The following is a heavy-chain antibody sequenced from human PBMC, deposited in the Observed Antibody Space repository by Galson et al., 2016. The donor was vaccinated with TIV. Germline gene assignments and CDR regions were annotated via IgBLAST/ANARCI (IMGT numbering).Heavy chain of an antibody. J-gene: IGHJ4*02. Sequence: SVKVSCKASGYTFRNYAMNWMRQAPGQGFEWMGWINTDTGHPTYAQGFTGRFVFSLDTSVNTAYLEITSLRTEDTAVYYCAREKAGPGYWGQGTPITVSS. CDR3: AREKAGPGY. D-gene: IGHD6-19*01. V-gene: IGHV7-4-1*02. CDR1: GYTFRNYA. CDR2: INTDTGHP.